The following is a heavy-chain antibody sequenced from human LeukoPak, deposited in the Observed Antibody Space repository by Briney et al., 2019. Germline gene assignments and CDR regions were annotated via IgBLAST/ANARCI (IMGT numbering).Heavy chain of an antibody. CDR2: IRYDGSNK. D-gene: IGHD1-26*01. V-gene: IGHV3-30*02. CDR1: GFTFSRYS. Sequence: GGSLRLSCAASGFTFSRYSMNWVRQAPGKGLEWVAFIRYDGSNKYYADSVKGRFTISRDNSKNTLYLQMNSLRAEDTAVYYCAKDSKTYSGSYGVDYWGQGTLVTVSS. J-gene: IGHJ4*02. CDR3: AKDSKTYSGSYGVDY.